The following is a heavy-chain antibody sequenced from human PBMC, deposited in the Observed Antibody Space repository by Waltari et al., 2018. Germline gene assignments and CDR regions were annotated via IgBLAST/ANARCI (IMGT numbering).Heavy chain of an antibody. V-gene: IGHV1-46*01. CDR1: GYTFTNYY. J-gene: IGHJ4*02. D-gene: IGHD2-15*01. CDR2: NDPRGGTT. Sequence: QVQLVQSGAELKKPGASVKISCKESGYTFTNYYLHWVRKAPGQGLDWMGVNDPRGGTTSYTQKFQGRVTMTRDTSTSTVYMELSSLRSEDTAVYFCARSGGSSVFHFWGQGTLVTVSS. CDR3: ARSGGSSVFHF.